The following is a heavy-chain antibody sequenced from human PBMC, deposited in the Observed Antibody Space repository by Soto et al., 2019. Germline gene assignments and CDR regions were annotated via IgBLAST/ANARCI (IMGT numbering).Heavy chain of an antibody. CDR1: GGSISSSSYY. D-gene: IGHD3-3*01. J-gene: IGHJ5*02. V-gene: IGHV4-39*01. CDR2: IYYSGST. Sequence: SETLSLTCTVSGGSISSSSYYWGWIRQPPGKGLEWIGSIYYSGSTYYNPSLKSRVTISVDTSKNQFSLKLSSVTAADTAVYYCASSYDFWSGFSYWFDPWGQGTLVTVSS. CDR3: ASSYDFWSGFSYWFDP.